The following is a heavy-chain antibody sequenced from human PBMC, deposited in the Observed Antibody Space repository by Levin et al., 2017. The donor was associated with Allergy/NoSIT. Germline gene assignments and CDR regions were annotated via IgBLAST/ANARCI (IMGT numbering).Heavy chain of an antibody. V-gene: IGHV4-59*01. CDR1: GGSISGYY. Sequence: SCSVSGGSISGYYWTWIRQPPGKGLEWIANMYSSANINYNPSLKSRVTISLDTSKKVISLKMRSLTDADTAVYFCARGTHDSQSSGYYYFDSWGHGTLVTVSS. D-gene: IGHD3-22*01. CDR3: ARGTHDSQSSGYYYFDS. J-gene: IGHJ4*01. CDR2: MYSSANI.